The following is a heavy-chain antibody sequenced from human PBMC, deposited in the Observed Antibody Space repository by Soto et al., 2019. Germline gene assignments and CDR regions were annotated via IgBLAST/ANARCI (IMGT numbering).Heavy chain of an antibody. CDR2: ISGSGGHT. J-gene: IGHJ5*01. CDR1: GFTFISDA. D-gene: IGHD3-22*01. CDR3: AKGRGGYPNTALDS. Sequence: EVQLLECGGGLVQPGGSLRLSCGASGFTFISDAMSWVRQAPGKGLEWVSSISGSGGHTYYADSVKGRFTISRDSSKNTLSLQMNSLRAEDTAVYFCAKGRGGYPNTALDSWGHGTLVAVSS. V-gene: IGHV3-23*01.